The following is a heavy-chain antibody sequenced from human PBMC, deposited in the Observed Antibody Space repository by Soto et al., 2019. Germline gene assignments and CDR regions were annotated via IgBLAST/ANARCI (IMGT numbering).Heavy chain of an antibody. D-gene: IGHD6-19*01. J-gene: IGHJ4*02. V-gene: IGHV3-33*01. Sequence: QVQLVESGGGVVQPGRSLRLSCAASGFTFSSYGMHWVRQAPGKGLEWVAVIWYDGSNKYYADSVKGRFTISRDNSKNSLYLQMNSPRAEDTAVYYCARDRRSSGLDYWGQGTLVTGSS. CDR1: GFTFSSYG. CDR2: IWYDGSNK. CDR3: ARDRRSSGLDY.